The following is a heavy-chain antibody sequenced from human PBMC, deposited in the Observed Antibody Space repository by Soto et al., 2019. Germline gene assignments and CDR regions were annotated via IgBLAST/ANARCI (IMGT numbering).Heavy chain of an antibody. J-gene: IGHJ4*02. V-gene: IGHV1-2*02. Sequence: QVQLVQSGAEVKKPGASVKVSCKTSGYTFAAYYIHWIRQAPGQGLEWMGWINPTSGGTVYAQNFQDRATMTRDTSISKAYMELRRLNSDDTAVYYCARDPDYGDYWGYFFDSWGQGTPVTVSS. CDR1: GYTFAAYY. CDR3: ARDPDYGDYWGYFFDS. D-gene: IGHD4-17*01. CDR2: INPTSGGT.